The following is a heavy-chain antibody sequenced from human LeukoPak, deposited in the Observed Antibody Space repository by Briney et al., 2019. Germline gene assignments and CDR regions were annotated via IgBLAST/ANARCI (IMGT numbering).Heavy chain of an antibody. CDR2: ISYDGSNK. V-gene: IGHV3-30*18. Sequence: GGSLRLSCAASGFTFSSSGMHWVRQAPGKGLEWVAVISYDGSNKYYADSAKGRFTFSRDNSKNTLYLQMNSLRAEDTAVYYCAKEYCSNSVCHSLDYWGQGTLVTVSS. J-gene: IGHJ4*02. CDR3: AKEYCSNSVCHSLDY. CDR1: GFTFSSSG. D-gene: IGHD2-8*01.